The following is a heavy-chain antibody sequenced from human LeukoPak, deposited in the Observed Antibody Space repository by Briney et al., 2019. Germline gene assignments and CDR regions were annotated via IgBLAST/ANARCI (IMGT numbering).Heavy chain of an antibody. J-gene: IGHJ4*02. Sequence: GGSLRLSCAASGFTVSSNYMSWVRQAPGKGLEWVSAIYSGGSTYYADSVKGRFTISRDNSKNTLYLQMNSLRAEDTAVYYCARGGVMVRGVTSFGFDYWGQGTLVTVSS. CDR2: IYSGGST. V-gene: IGHV3-53*01. D-gene: IGHD3-10*01. CDR1: GFTVSSNY. CDR3: ARGGVMVRGVTSFGFDY.